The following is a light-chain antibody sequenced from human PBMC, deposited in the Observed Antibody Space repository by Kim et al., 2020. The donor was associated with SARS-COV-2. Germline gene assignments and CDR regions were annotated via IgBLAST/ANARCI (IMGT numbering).Light chain of an antibody. CDR1: QTLGNGY. CDR3: QQHDSSPPT. V-gene: IGKV3-20*01. CDR2: GAS. Sequence: PAENTATPSSTAQTLGNGYLAWYQHKPGQAPRLLIYGASNRATGIPASFSGSGSGTDFTLTISRLAPEDFAVYYCQQHDSSPPTFGQGTKVDIK. J-gene: IGKJ1*01.